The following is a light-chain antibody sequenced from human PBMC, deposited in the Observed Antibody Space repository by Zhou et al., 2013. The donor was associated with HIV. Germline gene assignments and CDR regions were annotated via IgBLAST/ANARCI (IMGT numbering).Light chain of an antibody. J-gene: IGKJ5*01. Sequence: DIQMTQSPSTLSASVGDRVAITCRASQDVNTWLAWYQQKPGKAPQLLIYKASRVESGVPSRFSGTGSGTDFTLTISSLQPDDFATYYCQQCDSYSITFGQGTRLDIK. CDR1: QDVNTW. CDR3: QQCDSYSIT. CDR2: KAS. V-gene: IGKV1-5*03.